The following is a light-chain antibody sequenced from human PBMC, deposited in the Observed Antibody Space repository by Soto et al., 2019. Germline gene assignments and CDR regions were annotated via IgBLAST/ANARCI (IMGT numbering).Light chain of an antibody. CDR3: SSYTSSSTLV. CDR1: SSDVGGYNY. Sequence: QSALTQPASVSGSPGQSITISCTGTSSDVGGYNYVSWYQQHPGKAPKLMIYEVSNRPSGVSNRFSGSTSGNTASLTISGLQAEDEADYYCSSYTSSSTLVFGTGTKVIVL. V-gene: IGLV2-14*01. CDR2: EVS. J-gene: IGLJ1*01.